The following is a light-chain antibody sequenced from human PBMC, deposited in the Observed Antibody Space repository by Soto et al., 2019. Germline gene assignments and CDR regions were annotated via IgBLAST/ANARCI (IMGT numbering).Light chain of an antibody. Sequence: QSVLTQPASVSGSPGQSITISCTGTSSDVGGYNYVSWYQQHPGKAPKLMIYDVSNRPSGVSNRFSGSKSGNTASLTISGLQAEDEADYYCSSYTSSSTLYVFGTGPKVTV. CDR3: SSYTSSSTLYV. CDR1: SSDVGGYNY. J-gene: IGLJ1*01. V-gene: IGLV2-14*01. CDR2: DVS.